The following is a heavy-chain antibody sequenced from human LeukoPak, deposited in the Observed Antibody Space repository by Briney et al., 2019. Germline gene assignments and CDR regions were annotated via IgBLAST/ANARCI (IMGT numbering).Heavy chain of an antibody. J-gene: IGHJ4*02. D-gene: IGHD4-17*01. CDR2: INPNSGGT. CDR3: ARPPYGRRPVGNFDY. CDR1: GYTFTDYY. Sequence: ASVKVSCKASGYTFTDYYMHWVRQAPGQGLEWMGWINPNSGGTNYAQKFQGRVTMTRDTSINTAYMELSRLRSDDTAVYYCARPPYGRRPVGNFDYWGQGTLVTVSS. V-gene: IGHV1-2*02.